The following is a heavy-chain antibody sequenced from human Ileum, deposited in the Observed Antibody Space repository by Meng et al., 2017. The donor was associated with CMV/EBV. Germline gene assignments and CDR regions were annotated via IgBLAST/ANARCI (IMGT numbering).Heavy chain of an antibody. CDR3: VRDMGGSEGSAFDI. V-gene: IGHV1-2*02. Sequence: ASVKVSCKASGYSLTAHFIHWVRKAPGQGLQWMGWILPSSGATYYAQKFSDRVTMTRDMSVSTFYMELTRLTSDDTAVYHCVRDMGGSEGSAFDIWGQGTMVTVSS. CDR1: GYSLTAHF. D-gene: IGHD5-12*01. J-gene: IGHJ3*02. CDR2: ILPSSGAT.